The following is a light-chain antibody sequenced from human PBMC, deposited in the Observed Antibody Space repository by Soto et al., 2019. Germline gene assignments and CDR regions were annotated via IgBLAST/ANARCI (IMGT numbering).Light chain of an antibody. CDR2: DVS. CDR3: SSYRSSSPLVV. CDR1: ISDIGDYNY. Sequence: QSALTQPASVSGSPGQSITISCTGTISDIGDYNYVSWYQQHPGKAPKLMIYDVSNRPSRVSNRFSGSKSGYTASLTISGLQPEDEADYYCSSYRSSSPLVVFGGGTKLTVL. J-gene: IGLJ2*01. V-gene: IGLV2-14*03.